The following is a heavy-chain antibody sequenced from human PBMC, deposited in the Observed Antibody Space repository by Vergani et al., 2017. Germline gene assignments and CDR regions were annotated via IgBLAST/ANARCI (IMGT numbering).Heavy chain of an antibody. V-gene: IGHV4-61*02. D-gene: IGHD2-15*01. J-gene: IGHJ6*02. CDR2: IYTSGST. CDR3: ARTKPDSGLSYYYYGMDV. Sequence: QVQLQESGPGLVKPSQTLSLTCTVSGGSISSGSYYWSWIRQPAGKGLEWIGRIYTSGSTNYNPSLKSRVTISVDTSKNQFSLKLSSVTAADTAVYYCARTKPDSGLSYYYYGMDVWGQGTTVTVSS. CDR1: GGSISSGSYY.